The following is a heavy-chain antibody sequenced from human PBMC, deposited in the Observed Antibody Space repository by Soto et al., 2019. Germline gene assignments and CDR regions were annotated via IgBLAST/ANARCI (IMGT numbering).Heavy chain of an antibody. V-gene: IGHV3-33*01. CDR2: IWYDGSNK. D-gene: IGHD4-17*01. Sequence: GGSLRLSCAASGFTFSSYGMHWVRQAPGKGLEWVAVIWYDGSNKYYADSVKGRFTISRDNSKNTLYLQMNSLRAEDTAVYYCARDADYGDYDYFDYWGQGTLVTVSS. CDR1: GFTFSSYG. J-gene: IGHJ4*02. CDR3: ARDADYGDYDYFDY.